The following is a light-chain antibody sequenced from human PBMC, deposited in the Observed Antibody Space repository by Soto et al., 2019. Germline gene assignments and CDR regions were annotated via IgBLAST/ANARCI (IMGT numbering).Light chain of an antibody. CDR1: SSNIGAGYD. Sequence: QSALTQPPSVSGATGQRVTISCTGSSSNIGAGYDVHWYQQLPGTAPKLLIYGNSNRPSGVPDRFSGSKSGTSASLAITGLQAEDEADYYCQSYDSSLSAYVFGTGTKVTVL. CDR2: GNS. J-gene: IGLJ1*01. CDR3: QSYDSSLSAYV. V-gene: IGLV1-40*01.